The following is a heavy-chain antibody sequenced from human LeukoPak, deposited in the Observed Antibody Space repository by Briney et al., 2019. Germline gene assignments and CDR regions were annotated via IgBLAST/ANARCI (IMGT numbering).Heavy chain of an antibody. Sequence: GGSLRLSCTTSGFSFSSYNMNWVRQAPGKGLQWVSSISSLSNFIYYADSVKGRFTISRDNAKDSLYLQMNNLRADDTAVYYCARGVVAVPPAKGNAFDNWGQGTMVTVSS. D-gene: IGHD2-2*01. CDR3: ARGVVAVPPAKGNAFDN. CDR1: GFSFSSYN. J-gene: IGHJ3*02. CDR2: ISSLSNFI. V-gene: IGHV3-21*01.